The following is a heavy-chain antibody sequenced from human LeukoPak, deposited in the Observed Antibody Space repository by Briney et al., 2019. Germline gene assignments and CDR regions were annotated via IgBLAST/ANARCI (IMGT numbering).Heavy chain of an antibody. J-gene: IGHJ4*02. V-gene: IGHV1-46*01. D-gene: IGHD3-22*01. CDR1: GYTFTSYY. Sequence: ASVKVSCKASGYTFTSYYMHWVRQAPGQGLEWMGIINPSGGSTSYAQKFQGRVTMTRDTSTSTVYMELGSLRSEDTAVYYCARDINYDSSGYYWYFDYWGQGTLVTVSS. CDR3: ARDINYDSSGYYWYFDY. CDR2: INPSGGST.